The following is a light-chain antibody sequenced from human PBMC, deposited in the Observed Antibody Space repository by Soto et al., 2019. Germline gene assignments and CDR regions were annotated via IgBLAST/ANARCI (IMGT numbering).Light chain of an antibody. V-gene: IGLV4-69*01. Sequence: QLVLTQSPSASASLGASVKLTCTLSSGHSSYPIAWHQQQPEKGPRYLMKLNSDDSHSKGDGIPDRFSGSSSGAERYLTISSLQSEDEADYYCQTWGTGIQVFGGGTKVTVL. CDR1: SGHSSYP. CDR3: QTWGTGIQV. J-gene: IGLJ3*02. CDR2: LNSDDSH.